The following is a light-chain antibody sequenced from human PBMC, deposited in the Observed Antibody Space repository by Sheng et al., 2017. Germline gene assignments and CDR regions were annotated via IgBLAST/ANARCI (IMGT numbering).Light chain of an antibody. Sequence: IQMTQSPSSLSASVGDRVTITCRASQNIRIWLAWYHQKPGKAPKVLIYKASNLETGVPSRFSGGGSGTQFTLTITNLQPDDFATYYCQQYSDDWSFGQGTKVENK. CDR2: KAS. CDR1: QNIRIW. J-gene: IGKJ1*01. V-gene: IGKV1-5*03. CDR3: QQYSDDWS.